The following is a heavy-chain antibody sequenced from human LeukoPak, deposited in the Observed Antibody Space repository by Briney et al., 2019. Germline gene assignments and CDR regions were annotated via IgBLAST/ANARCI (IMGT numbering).Heavy chain of an antibody. CDR2: IYYSGST. CDR1: GGSISSYY. D-gene: IGHD1-26*01. CDR3: AREEALGSGSFDY. Sequence: SETLSLTCSVSGGSISSYYWSWIRQPPGKGLEWIGYIYYSGSTDYNPSLKSRVTISVDTSKNQFSLKLSSVTAADTAVYYCAREEALGSGSFDYWGQGTLVTVSS. V-gene: IGHV4-59*01. J-gene: IGHJ4*02.